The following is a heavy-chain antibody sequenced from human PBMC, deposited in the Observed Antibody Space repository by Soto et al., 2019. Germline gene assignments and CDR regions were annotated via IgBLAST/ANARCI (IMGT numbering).Heavy chain of an antibody. CDR2: TYHDGDT. D-gene: IGHD6-19*01. CDR1: SGSIDNVYW. Sequence: SETLSLTCAVSSGSIDNVYWWSWVRQAPGEGLECIGETYHDGDTNYNPSLKSRVTSSVDTSKNQLSLKLTSVTAADTAVYYCARGLAPVELDYWGPGALVTVSS. V-gene: IGHV4-4*02. J-gene: IGHJ4*02. CDR3: ARGLAPVELDY.